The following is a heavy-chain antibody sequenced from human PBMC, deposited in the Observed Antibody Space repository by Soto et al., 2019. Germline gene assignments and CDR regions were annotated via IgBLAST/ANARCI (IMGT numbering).Heavy chain of an antibody. CDR2: ISYEGSNK. D-gene: IGHD4-17*01. CDR1: GFTFSSYG. CDR3: AKDHGDYSYFDY. V-gene: IGHV3-30*18. J-gene: IGHJ4*02. Sequence: GGSLRLSCAGSGFTFSSYGMHWVRQAPGKGLEWVAVISYEGSNKYYGDSVKGRFSISRDNTKDTLYLQMNSLRAEDTAVYYCAKDHGDYSYFDYWGQGTLVTVS.